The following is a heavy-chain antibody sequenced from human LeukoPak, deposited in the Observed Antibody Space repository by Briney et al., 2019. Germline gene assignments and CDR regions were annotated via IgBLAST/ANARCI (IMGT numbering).Heavy chain of an antibody. Sequence: PGGSLRLSCAASGFTFSSYAMSWVRQAPGKGLEWVSAISGSGGSTYYADSVKGRFTVSRDNSKNTLYLQMNSLRAEDTAVYYCTKGVSSSWRTSFDFWGQGTLVTVSS. J-gene: IGHJ4*02. CDR1: GFTFSSYA. CDR3: TKGVSSSWRTSFDF. CDR2: ISGSGGST. V-gene: IGHV3-23*01. D-gene: IGHD6-13*01.